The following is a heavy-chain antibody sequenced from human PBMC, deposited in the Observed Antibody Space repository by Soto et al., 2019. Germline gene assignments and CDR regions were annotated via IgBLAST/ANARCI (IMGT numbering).Heavy chain of an antibody. CDR1: GFTFSNYS. V-gene: IGHV3-30-3*01. D-gene: IGHD6-13*01. CDR2: ILYDGSHK. CDR3: AREIGAAGGHRGAFDI. J-gene: IGHJ3*02. Sequence: QVQLVESRGGVVQPGRALRLPCAASGFTFSNYSMHWVRQAPGKGLEWVAVILYDGSHKYYAESVKGRFTISSDSSKNTLYLQMNSLKTEDTAVYYCAREIGAAGGHRGAFDIWGQGTMVTVSS.